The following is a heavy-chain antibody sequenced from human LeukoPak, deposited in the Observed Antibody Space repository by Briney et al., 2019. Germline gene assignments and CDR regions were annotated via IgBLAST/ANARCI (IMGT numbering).Heavy chain of an antibody. CDR2: IYYSGST. CDR1: GGSISSGGYY. CDR3: ARVPWYYYDSSGYLYYFDY. J-gene: IGHJ4*02. V-gene: IGHV4-31*03. Sequence: SETLSLTCTVSGGSISSGGYYWSWIRQHPGKGLEWIGYIYYSGSTYYNPSLKSRVTISVDTSKNQFSLKLSSVTAADTAVYYCARVPWYYYDSSGYLYYFDYWGQGTLVTVSS. D-gene: IGHD3-22*01.